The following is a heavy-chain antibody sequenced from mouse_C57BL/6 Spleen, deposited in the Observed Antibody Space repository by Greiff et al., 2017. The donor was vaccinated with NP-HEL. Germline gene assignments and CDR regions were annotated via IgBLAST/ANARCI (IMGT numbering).Heavy chain of an antibody. CDR3: ARYGGYYFDY. CDR1: GYAFSSSW. CDR2: IYPGDGDT. D-gene: IGHD1-1*01. Sequence: GASVKISCKASGYAFSSSWMNWVKQRPGKGLEWIGRIYPGDGDTNYNGKFKGKATLTADKSSSTAYMQLSSLTSEDSAVYFCARYGGYYFDYWGQGTTLTVSS. V-gene: IGHV1-82*01. J-gene: IGHJ2*01.